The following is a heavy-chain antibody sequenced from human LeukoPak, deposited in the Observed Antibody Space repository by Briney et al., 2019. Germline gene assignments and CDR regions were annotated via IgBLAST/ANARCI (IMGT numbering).Heavy chain of an antibody. D-gene: IGHD6-13*01. CDR1: GGSFSGYY. CDR2: INHSGST. V-gene: IGHV4-34*01. J-gene: IGHJ5*02. Sequence: KTSETLSFTCAVYGGSFSGYYWSWIRQPPGKGLEWIGEINHSGSTYYNPSLKSRVTISVDTSKNQFSRKLSSVTGAYTAVYYWARGGYSSSWYEHNWFDPWGQGTLVTVSS. CDR3: ARGGYSSSWYEHNWFDP.